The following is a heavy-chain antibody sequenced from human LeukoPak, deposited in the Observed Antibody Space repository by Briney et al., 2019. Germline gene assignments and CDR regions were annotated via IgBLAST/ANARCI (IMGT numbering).Heavy chain of an antibody. CDR3: AKDGGRFLEWLSDNYYYYGMDV. V-gene: IGHV3-23*01. CDR2: ISANGGGT. Sequence: GGSLRLSCAASGFTFSNYAMSWVRQAPGKGLEWVSAISANGGGTYYADSVKGRFTISRDNSKNTLYLQMNSLRAEDTAVYYCAKDGGRFLEWLSDNYYYYGMDVWGQGTTVTVSS. D-gene: IGHD3-3*01. J-gene: IGHJ6*02. CDR1: GFTFSNYA.